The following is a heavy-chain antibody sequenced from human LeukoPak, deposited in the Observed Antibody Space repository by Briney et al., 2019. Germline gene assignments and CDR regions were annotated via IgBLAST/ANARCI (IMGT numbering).Heavy chain of an antibody. CDR2: IYTSGST. CDR1: GGSISSGSYY. Sequence: SETLSLTCTVPGGSISSGSYYWSWIRQPAGKGLVWIGRIYTSGSTNYNPSLKSRVTISVDTSKNQFSLKLSSVTAADTAAYYCARGKRSCQTYRCYNWFDPWGQGTLVTVSS. D-gene: IGHD2-15*01. J-gene: IGHJ5*02. V-gene: IGHV4-61*02. CDR3: ARGKRSCQTYRCYNWFDP.